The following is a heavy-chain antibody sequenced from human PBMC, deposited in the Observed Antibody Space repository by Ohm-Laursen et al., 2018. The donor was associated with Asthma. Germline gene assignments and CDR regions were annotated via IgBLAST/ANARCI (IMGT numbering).Heavy chain of an antibody. CDR2: ITGSSSTI. CDR1: GFTFSSYT. J-gene: IGHJ4*02. D-gene: IGHD1-1*01. V-gene: IGHV3-48*02. CDR3: TRSLTWKSDC. Sequence: SLRLSCTASGFTFSSYTMNWVRQAPGKGLEWVSYITGSSSTIYYADSVKGRFTISRDNAKNSLYLQMNSLRDEDTAVYYCTRSLTWKSDCRGQGTLVTVSS.